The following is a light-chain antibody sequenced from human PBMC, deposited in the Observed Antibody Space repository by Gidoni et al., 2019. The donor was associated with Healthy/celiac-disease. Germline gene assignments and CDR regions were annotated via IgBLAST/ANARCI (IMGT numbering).Light chain of an antibody. CDR2: AAS. Sequence: DIQMTQSPSSLSASVGDRVTITCRASQSISSYLNWYQQKPGKAPKLLIYAASSLQSGVPSRCSGSGSGTDFTLTISSLQPEDFATYYCQQSYSTPPYTFXXXTKLEIK. CDR3: QQSYSTPPYT. J-gene: IGKJ2*01. V-gene: IGKV1-39*01. CDR1: QSISSY.